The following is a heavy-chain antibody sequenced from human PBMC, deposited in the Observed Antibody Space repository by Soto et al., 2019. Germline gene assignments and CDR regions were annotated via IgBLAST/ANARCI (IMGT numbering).Heavy chain of an antibody. CDR2: IYYSGST. Sequence: SDTLSLTCTVSGGSISSGDYYWSWIRQPPGKGLEWIGYIYYSGSTYYNPSLKSRVTISLDTSKNQFSLKLSSVTAADTAVYYCARFISGDDDYYFDYWGQGTLVTVSS. CDR3: ARFISGDDDYYFDY. D-gene: IGHD7-27*01. V-gene: IGHV4-30-4*02. CDR1: GGSISSGDYY. J-gene: IGHJ4*02.